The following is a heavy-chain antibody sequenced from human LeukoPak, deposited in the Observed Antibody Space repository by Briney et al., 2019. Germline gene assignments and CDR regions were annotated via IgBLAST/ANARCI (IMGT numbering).Heavy chain of an antibody. J-gene: IGHJ4*02. CDR3: AGGALDY. V-gene: IGHV3-7*04. Sequence: PGGSLRLSCAASGFTFSDYWMSWVRLAPGQGLEWVAKISQDGREQRFVDSVKGRFTISRDNAKNLLFLQMDSLRAEDTAVYYGAGGALDYWGPGTLVTVSS. CDR1: GFTFSDYW. CDR2: ISQDGREQ.